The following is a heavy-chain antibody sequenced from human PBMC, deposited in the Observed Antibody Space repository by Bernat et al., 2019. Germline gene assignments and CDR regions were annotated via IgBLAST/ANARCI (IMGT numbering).Heavy chain of an antibody. J-gene: IGHJ4*02. Sequence: QVQLVESGGGVVQPGRSLRLSCAASGFTFSSYVMHGVRQAPAKGLEWVAVISYDGSNKYYADSVKGRFTISRDNSKNPLYLQMNSLRAEDTAVYYCARGPILEWLTIDSWGQGTLVTVSS. V-gene: IGHV3-30-3*01. D-gene: IGHD3-3*01. CDR3: ARGPILEWLTIDS. CDR2: ISYDGSNK. CDR1: GFTFSSYV.